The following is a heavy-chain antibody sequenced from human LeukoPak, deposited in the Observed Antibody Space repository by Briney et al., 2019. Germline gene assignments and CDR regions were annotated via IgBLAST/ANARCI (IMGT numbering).Heavy chain of an antibody. CDR3: ARIRGWPVYYFDY. CDR2: IKNDGSEQ. J-gene: IGHJ4*02. Sequence: GGSLRLSCAASGFTFSTYWMSWVRQAPGKGREWVATIKNDGSEQFYVDSVKGRFTISRDNAYNSLHLQVNSLRAEDTAVYYCARIRGWPVYYFDYWGQGSLVTVSS. V-gene: IGHV3-7*01. CDR1: GFTFSTYW. D-gene: IGHD6-19*01.